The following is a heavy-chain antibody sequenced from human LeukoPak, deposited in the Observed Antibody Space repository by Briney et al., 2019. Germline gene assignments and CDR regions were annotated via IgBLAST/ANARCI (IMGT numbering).Heavy chain of an antibody. J-gene: IGHJ4*02. CDR1: GFTFSSYW. CDR3: ARDLYSYGANQDDY. CDR2: VKQDGVDK. Sequence: GGSLRLSCATSGFTFSSYWMNWVRQAPGKGLEWVANVKQDGVDKYYVDSMKGRFTISRDNAKRSLYLQMNSLRAEDTAVYYCARDLYSYGANQDDYWGQGTLVTVSS. D-gene: IGHD5-18*01. V-gene: IGHV3-7*01.